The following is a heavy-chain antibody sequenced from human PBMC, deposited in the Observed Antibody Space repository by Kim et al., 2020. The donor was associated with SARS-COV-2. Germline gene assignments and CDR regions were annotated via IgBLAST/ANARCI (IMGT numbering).Heavy chain of an antibody. J-gene: IGHJ4*02. CDR2: IYYNGKNK. V-gene: IGHV3-33*01. CDR1: GFSFSSYG. Sequence: GGSLRLSCAASGFSFSSYGMQWVHQAPGKGLEWVAVIYYNGKNKYYVDSVKGRFTISRDNSKNMMYLEMNNLRVEDTAVYYCARDSSHPVGADYWGQGTLVTVSS. D-gene: IGHD6-13*01. CDR3: ARDSSHPVGADY.